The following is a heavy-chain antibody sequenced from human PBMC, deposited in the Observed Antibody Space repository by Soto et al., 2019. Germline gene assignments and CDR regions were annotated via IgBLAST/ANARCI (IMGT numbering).Heavy chain of an antibody. CDR3: ARGGDYYGSGSYLDY. J-gene: IGHJ4*02. D-gene: IGHD3-10*01. V-gene: IGHV4-34*01. CDR1: GGSFSGYY. CDR2: INHSGST. Sequence: PSETLSLTCAVYGGSFSGYYWSWIRQPPGKGLEWIGEINHSGSTNYNPSLKSRVTISVDTSKNQFSLKLSSVTAPDTAVYYCARGGDYYGSGSYLDYSGQGTLVTVSS.